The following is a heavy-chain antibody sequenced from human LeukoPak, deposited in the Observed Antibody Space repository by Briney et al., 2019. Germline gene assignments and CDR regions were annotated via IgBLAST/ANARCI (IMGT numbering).Heavy chain of an antibody. CDR3: ATEPGYCSGGRCYGGRFDP. V-gene: IGHV4-34*01. Sequence: SETLSLTCAVSGGSFTGYYWSWIRQPPGMGLEWIGEINHNGSTIYNPSLKGRVTILLDTSKNQFSLKLTSVTAADTAVYFCATEPGYCSGGRCYGGRFDPWGQGTLVTVPS. CDR1: GGSFTGYY. J-gene: IGHJ5*02. D-gene: IGHD2-15*01. CDR2: INHNGST.